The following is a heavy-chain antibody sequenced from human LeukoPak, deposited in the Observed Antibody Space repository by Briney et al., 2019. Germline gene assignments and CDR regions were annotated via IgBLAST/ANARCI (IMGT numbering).Heavy chain of an antibody. V-gene: IGHV3-23*01. J-gene: IGHJ6*03. CDR3: AKVPYDSSGYAYYYYYYMDV. CDR1: GFTFSSYA. D-gene: IGHD3-22*01. Sequence: GGSLRLSCAASGFTFSSYAMSWVRQAPGKGLEWVSAISGSGGSTYYADSVKGRFTISRDNSKNTLYLQMNSLRAEDTAVYYCAKVPYDSSGYAYYYYYYMDVWGKGTTVTVSS. CDR2: ISGSGGST.